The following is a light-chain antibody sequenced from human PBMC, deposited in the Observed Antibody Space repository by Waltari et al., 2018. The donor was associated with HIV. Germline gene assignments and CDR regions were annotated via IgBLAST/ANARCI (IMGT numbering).Light chain of an antibody. CDR2: RSN. V-gene: IGLV1-47*01. Sequence: QSVLTQPPSASGTPGQWVTSFCSGSSSNLGSHYAYCFQQLPGPAPTPLIYRSNPRPCGVPGRFSGCQSGTSASLAISELRSEDEADYYCAAWDDSLSGHVVFGGGTKPPVL. CDR3: AAWDDSLSGHVV. J-gene: IGLJ2*01. CDR1: SSNLGSHY.